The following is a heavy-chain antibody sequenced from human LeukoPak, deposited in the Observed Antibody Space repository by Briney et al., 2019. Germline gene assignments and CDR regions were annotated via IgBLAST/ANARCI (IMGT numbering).Heavy chain of an antibody. D-gene: IGHD3-3*01. Sequence: QPGGSLRLSCAASAFTFSSYAMHWVRQAPGKGLEWVAVISYDGSNKYYADSVKGRFTISRDNSKNTLYLQMNSLRAEDTAVYYCARGPPGLRFLEWLYYMDVWGKGTTVTVSS. CDR3: ARGPPGLRFLEWLYYMDV. J-gene: IGHJ6*03. V-gene: IGHV3-30-3*01. CDR1: AFTFSSYA. CDR2: ISYDGSNK.